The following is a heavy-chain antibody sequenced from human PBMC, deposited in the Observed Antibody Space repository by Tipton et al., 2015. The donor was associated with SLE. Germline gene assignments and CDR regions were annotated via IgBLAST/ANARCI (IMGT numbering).Heavy chain of an antibody. Sequence: QLVQSGAEVKKPGASVRVSCKASGYSFTGYYIYWVRQAPGQGLEWMGRINPNSGGTAYARKFQGRVTLTRDTSTSTVYMEVSGRRADDTAVYYCARRMAVDYWGQGTLVTVST. CDR2: INPNSGGT. D-gene: IGHD5-24*01. V-gene: IGHV1-2*06. CDR1: GYSFTGYY. CDR3: ARRMAVDY. J-gene: IGHJ4*02.